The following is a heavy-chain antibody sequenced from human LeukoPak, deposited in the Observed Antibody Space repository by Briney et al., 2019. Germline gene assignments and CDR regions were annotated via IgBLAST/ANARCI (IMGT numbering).Heavy chain of an antibody. CDR3: ASIAARPQYYGMDV. V-gene: IGHV4-39*01. CDR1: GGSISSSSYY. D-gene: IGHD6-6*01. CDR2: IYYSGST. Sequence: PSEALSLTCTVSGGSISSSSYYWGWIRQPPGKGLEWIGSIYYSGSTYYNPSLKSRVTISVDTSKNQFSLKLSSVTAADTAVYYCASIAARPQYYGMDVRGQGTTVTVSS. J-gene: IGHJ6*02.